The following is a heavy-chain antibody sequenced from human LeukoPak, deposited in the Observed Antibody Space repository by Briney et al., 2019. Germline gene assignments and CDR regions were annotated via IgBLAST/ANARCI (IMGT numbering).Heavy chain of an antibody. CDR2: IYYSGST. D-gene: IGHD3-22*01. V-gene: IGHV4-61*01. Sequence: SETLSLTCNVSGVSISSSSYYWSWIRQPPGKGLAWIGYIYYSGSTNYNPSLKSRVTISVDTSKNQFSLRLSSVTAADTAVYYCARVTGYMIEDYFDYWGQGTLVTVSS. CDR3: ARVTGYMIEDYFDY. CDR1: GVSISSSSYY. J-gene: IGHJ4*02.